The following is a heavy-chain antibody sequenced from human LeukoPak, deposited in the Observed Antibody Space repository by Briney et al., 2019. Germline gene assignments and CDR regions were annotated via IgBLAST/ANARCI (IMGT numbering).Heavy chain of an antibody. CDR3: ARGASDYDFWSGTSDV. V-gene: IGHV4-59*01. J-gene: IGHJ6*04. CDR2: IYYSGST. CDR1: GGSISSYY. Sequence: PSETLSLTCTVSGGSISSYYWSWIRQPPGKGLEWIGYIYYSGSTNYNPSLKSRVTISVDTSKNQFSLKLSSATAADTAVYYCARGASDYDFWSGTSDVWGKGTTVTVSS. D-gene: IGHD3-3*01.